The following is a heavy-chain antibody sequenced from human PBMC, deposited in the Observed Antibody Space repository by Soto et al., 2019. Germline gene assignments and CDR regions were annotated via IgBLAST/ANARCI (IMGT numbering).Heavy chain of an antibody. CDR2: ISAFNGAT. CDR3: VRDQQWLLPVPLNFDY. J-gene: IGHJ4*02. Sequence: QIQLVQSGAEVKKPGASVKVSCKASGFTFSDYGFSWVRQATGRGLEWMGWISAFNGATNYTQKSEGRVAMTADAATTTAYMELRSLTVDDTAVYYCVRDQQWLLPVPLNFDYWGQGTVVTVSS. D-gene: IGHD6-19*01. CDR1: GFTFSDYG. V-gene: IGHV1-18*01.